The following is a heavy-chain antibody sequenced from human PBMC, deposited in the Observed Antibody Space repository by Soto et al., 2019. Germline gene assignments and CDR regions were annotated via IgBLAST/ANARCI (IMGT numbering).Heavy chain of an antibody. CDR1: GFTFSTYA. J-gene: IGHJ6*03. V-gene: IGHV3-23*01. CDR2: ITTSGGNT. Sequence: EVQLLESGGGLVQPGGSLRLSCAASGFTFSTYAMSWVRQAPGKGLEWVSTITTSGGNTDYADSVQGRFTISRDNAMHTLYLQINSLRADDTAVYYCAWRYCTNDVCYSNYYYSIDLCGKGTTFTVSS. D-gene: IGHD2-8*01. CDR3: AWRYCTNDVCYSNYYYSIDL.